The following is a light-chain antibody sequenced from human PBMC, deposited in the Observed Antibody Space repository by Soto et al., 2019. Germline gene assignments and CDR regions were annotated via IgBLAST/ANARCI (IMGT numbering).Light chain of an antibody. CDR2: DAS. V-gene: IGKV3-11*01. Sequence: EIVLTQSAGTLSLSPGERATLSCSASHSASRSYLAWYQQKPGQAPRLLIYDASNRATGIPARFSGSGSGTDFTPTISSLEPEDFAVYYCQQRSNWPTWTFGQGTKVDNK. CDR3: QQRSNWPTWT. J-gene: IGKJ1*01. CDR1: HSASRSY.